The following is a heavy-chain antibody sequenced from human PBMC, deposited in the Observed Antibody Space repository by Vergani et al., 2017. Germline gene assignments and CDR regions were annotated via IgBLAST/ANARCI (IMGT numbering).Heavy chain of an antibody. V-gene: IGHV3-7*01. Sequence: EVQLVESGGGLVQPGGSLRLSCAASGFTFSSYAMSWVRQAPGKGLEWVANIKQDGSEKYYVDSVKGRFTISRDNAKNSLYLQMNSLRAEDTAVYYCARRSGGFGELPGYMDVWGKGTTVTVSS. CDR1: GFTFSSYA. CDR2: IKQDGSEK. D-gene: IGHD3-10*01. CDR3: ARRSGGFGELPGYMDV. J-gene: IGHJ6*03.